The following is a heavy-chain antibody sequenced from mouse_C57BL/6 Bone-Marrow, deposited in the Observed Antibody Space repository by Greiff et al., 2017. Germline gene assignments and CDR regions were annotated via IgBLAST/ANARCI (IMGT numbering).Heavy chain of an antibody. CDR2: IDPETGGT. CDR3: TLYGSYSCDY. CDR1: GYTFTDYE. Sequence: VKLQQSGAELVRPGASVTLSCKASGYTFTDYEMHWVKQTPVHGLEWIGAIDPETGGTAYNQKFKGQAILTADKSSSTAYMELRSLTSAVSSVYYCTLYGSYSCDYRRPDAPLTVSS. V-gene: IGHV1-15*01. J-gene: IGHJ2*01. D-gene: IGHD1-1*01.